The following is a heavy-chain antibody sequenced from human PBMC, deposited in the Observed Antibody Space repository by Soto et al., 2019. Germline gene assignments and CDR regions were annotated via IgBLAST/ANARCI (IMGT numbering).Heavy chain of an antibody. CDR1: GFTFDDYA. CDR2: ISWNSGSI. J-gene: IGHJ3*02. V-gene: IGHV3-9*01. Sequence: GGSLRLSCAASGFTFDDYAMHWVRQAPGKGVEWVSGISWNSGSIGYADSVKGRFTISRDNAKNSLYLQINSLRAEDTALYYCANLGVDEDIVVVPAAKPPDAFDIWGQGTMVTVSS. D-gene: IGHD2-2*01. CDR3: ANLGVDEDIVVVPAAKPPDAFDI.